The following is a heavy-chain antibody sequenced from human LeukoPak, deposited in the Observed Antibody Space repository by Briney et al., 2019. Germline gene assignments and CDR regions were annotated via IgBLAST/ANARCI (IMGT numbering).Heavy chain of an antibody. CDR2: IHDSVTT. CDR1: GASITTISSY. V-gene: IGHV4-39*07. J-gene: IGHJ4*02. Sequence: MPSETLSLTCTVSGASITTISSYWGWIRQPPGKGLEWIGSIHDSVTTYYSPSLKSRITIFVDASKNQFSLKLSSVTAADTAVYYCARDWVKSAGGTIAAAAVYYWGQGTLVTVSS. D-gene: IGHD6-13*01. CDR3: ARDWVKSAGGTIAAAAVYY.